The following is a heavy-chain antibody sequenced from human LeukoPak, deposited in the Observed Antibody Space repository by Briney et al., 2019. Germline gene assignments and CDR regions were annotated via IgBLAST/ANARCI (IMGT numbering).Heavy chain of an antibody. CDR1: GYSFTSYY. Sequence: ASVKVSCKASGYSFTSYYVHWVRQAPGRGLEWMGFINPSGSSAAYAQKFQGRLTMTRDMFTSTDYMGLTSLTSDDTAVYYCARDNSVGETAWWFDPWGQGTLVTVSS. D-gene: IGHD1-26*01. CDR2: INPSGSSA. J-gene: IGHJ5*02. V-gene: IGHV1-46*01. CDR3: ARDNSVGETAWWFDP.